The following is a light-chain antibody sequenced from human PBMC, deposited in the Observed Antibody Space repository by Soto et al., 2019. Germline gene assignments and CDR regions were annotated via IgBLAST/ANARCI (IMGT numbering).Light chain of an antibody. Sequence: DIQMTQSPSSLSASVGDRVTITCQASQDISNYLNWYQQKPGKAPKLLIYDAYNLEKGVPSRFSGSGSETDFTFTISCLQPEDIATYYCQQYDNPNLTVTFGGGTKVEIK. CDR2: DAY. CDR1: QDISNY. CDR3: QQYDNPNLTVT. V-gene: IGKV1-33*01. J-gene: IGKJ4*01.